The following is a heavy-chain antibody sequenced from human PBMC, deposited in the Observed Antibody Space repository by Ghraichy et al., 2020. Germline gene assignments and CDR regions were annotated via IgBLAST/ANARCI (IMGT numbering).Heavy chain of an antibody. CDR3: VGSGGWLLHY. CDR2: IRQDASEI. CDR1: GFTFSTYW. Sequence: SCGASGFTFSTYWMSWVRQAPGKGPEWVANIRQDASEIEYLDSVKGRFTISIDNAKKSVYLQMNSLRAEDTAVYYCVGSGGWLLHYWGQGTLVTVSS. J-gene: IGHJ4*02. D-gene: IGHD6-19*01. V-gene: IGHV3-7*03.